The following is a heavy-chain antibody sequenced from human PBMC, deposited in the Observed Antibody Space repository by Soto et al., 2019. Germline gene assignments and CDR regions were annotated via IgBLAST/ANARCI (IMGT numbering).Heavy chain of an antibody. Sequence: PVGSLRLSCVASGMTFGSRAMSWVRQAPGEGLEWVSSITDSGGDTKYADSVRGRFTISRDNSKNTLYLQMSSLRAEDSAVYYCARGSKESYPGSRIFDFWGRGTLVTVSS. J-gene: IGHJ4*02. CDR1: GMTFGSRA. CDR2: ITDSGGDT. V-gene: IGHV3-23*01. CDR3: ARGSKESYPGSRIFDF. D-gene: IGHD3-10*01.